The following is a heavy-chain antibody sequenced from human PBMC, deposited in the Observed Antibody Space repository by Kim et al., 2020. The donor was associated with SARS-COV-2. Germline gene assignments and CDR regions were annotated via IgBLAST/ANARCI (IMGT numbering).Heavy chain of an antibody. CDR1: GGTFSSYA. V-gene: IGHV1-69*13. CDR2: IIPIFGTA. D-gene: IGHD3-3*01. Sequence: SVKVSCKASGGTFSSYAISWVRQAPGQGLEWMGGIIPIFGTANYAQKFQGRVTITADESTSTAYMELSSLRSEDTAVYYCASGGIRDYDFWSGYTEFDYWGQGTLVTVSS. J-gene: IGHJ4*02. CDR3: ASGGIRDYDFWSGYTEFDY.